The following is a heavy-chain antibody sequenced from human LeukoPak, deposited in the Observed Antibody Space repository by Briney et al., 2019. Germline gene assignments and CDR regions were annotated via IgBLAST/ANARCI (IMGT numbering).Heavy chain of an antibody. Sequence: GGSLRLSRAASGFTFSNHGMHWVRQAPGKGPEWVALIWYDGSNKYYGDSVKGRFTISRDNSKNTLYLQMNSLRAEDTAVYYCAKASGSSSGYWGQGTLVTVSS. CDR2: IWYDGSNK. J-gene: IGHJ4*02. V-gene: IGHV3-33*06. CDR3: AKASGSSSGY. CDR1: GFTFSNHG. D-gene: IGHD6-6*01.